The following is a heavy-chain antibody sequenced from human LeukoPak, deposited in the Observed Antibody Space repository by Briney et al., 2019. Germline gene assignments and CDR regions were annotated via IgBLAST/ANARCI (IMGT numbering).Heavy chain of an antibody. J-gene: IGHJ4*02. V-gene: IGHV6-1*01. D-gene: IGHD5-12*01. CDR3: ARGSGYDSGTAVARTYYFDY. Sequence: SQTLSLTCAISGDSVSSNSAAWNWIRQSPSRGLEWLGRTYYRSKWYNDYVVSVKSRITINPDTSKNQFSLQLNSVTPEDTAVYYCARGSGYDSGTAVARTYYFDYWGQGTLVTVSS. CDR1: GDSVSSNSAA. CDR2: TYYRSKWYN.